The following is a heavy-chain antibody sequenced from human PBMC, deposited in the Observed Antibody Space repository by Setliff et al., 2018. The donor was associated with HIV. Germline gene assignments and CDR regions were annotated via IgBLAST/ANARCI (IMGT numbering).Heavy chain of an antibody. CDR2: IYSSGST. CDR1: GGSISSGSYY. D-gene: IGHD1-26*01. Sequence: TLSLTCTVSGGSISSGSYYWSWIRQPAGKGLEWIGRIYSSGSTNYNPSLKSRVSMSVDTSKNQFSLKVDSVTAADTAVYYCARPAGKGSYYGDDAFDLWGQGTMVTVSS. J-gene: IGHJ3*01. V-gene: IGHV4-61*02. CDR3: ARPAGKGSYYGDDAFDL.